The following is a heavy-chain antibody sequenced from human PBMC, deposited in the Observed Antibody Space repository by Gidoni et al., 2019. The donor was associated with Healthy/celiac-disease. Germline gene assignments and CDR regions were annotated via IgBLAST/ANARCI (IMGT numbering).Heavy chain of an antibody. CDR1: GGSISSYY. CDR2: IYYSGST. D-gene: IGHD3-3*01. J-gene: IGHJ5*02. V-gene: IGHV4-59*01. CDR3: ASGLRSPDWFDP. Sequence: QVQLQESGPGLVKPSETLSLTCTVSGGSISSYYWSWIRQPPGKGLEWIGYIYYSGSTNYNPSLKSRVTISVDTSKNQFSLKLSSVTAADTAVYYCASGLRSPDWFDPWGQGTLVTVSS.